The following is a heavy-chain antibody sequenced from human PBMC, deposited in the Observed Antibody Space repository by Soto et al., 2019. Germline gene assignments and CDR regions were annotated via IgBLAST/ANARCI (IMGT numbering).Heavy chain of an antibody. CDR2: IYKSATT. V-gene: IGHV4-30-4*01. Sequence: SETLSLTCSASGDSISSVDYFWAWIRQPPGQALEYIGYIYKSATTYYNPSFESRVAISLDTSKSQFSLNVTSVTAADTAVYFCARGRYCLTGRCFPNWFDSWGQGTLVTVSS. CDR1: GDSISSVDYF. CDR3: ARGRYCLTGRCFPNWFDS. J-gene: IGHJ5*01. D-gene: IGHD2-15*01.